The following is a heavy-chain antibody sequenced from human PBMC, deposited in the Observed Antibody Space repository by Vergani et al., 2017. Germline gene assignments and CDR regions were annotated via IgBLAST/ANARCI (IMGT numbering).Heavy chain of an antibody. CDR3: AAVKGGYYDTGFDY. CDR2: IVVGSGNT. J-gene: IGHJ4*02. D-gene: IGHD3-16*01. Sequence: QMQLVQSGPEVKKPGTSVKVSCKASGFTFTSSAVQWVRQARGQRLEWIGWIVVGSGNTNYAQKFQERVTITRDMSTSTAYMELSSLRSEDTAVYYCAAVKGGYYDTGFDYWGEGSLVTVSS. CDR1: GFTFTSSA. V-gene: IGHV1-58*01.